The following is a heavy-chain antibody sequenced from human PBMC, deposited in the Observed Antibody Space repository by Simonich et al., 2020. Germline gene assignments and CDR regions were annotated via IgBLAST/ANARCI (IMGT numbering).Heavy chain of an antibody. Sequence: QVQLVQSGAEVKKPGASVKVSCKASGYTFTSYGISWVRQAPGQGLEWMGRISAYKGNPNYAQKLQGRVTMTTDTATSTAYMELRSLRSDDTAVYYCARSTTGTTAFDIWGQGTMVTVSS. J-gene: IGHJ3*02. V-gene: IGHV1-18*01. CDR3: ARSTTGTTAFDI. CDR2: ISAYKGNP. CDR1: GYTFTSYG. D-gene: IGHD1-1*01.